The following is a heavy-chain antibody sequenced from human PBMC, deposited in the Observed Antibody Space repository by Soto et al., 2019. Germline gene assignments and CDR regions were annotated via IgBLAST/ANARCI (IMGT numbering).Heavy chain of an antibody. CDR3: ASGSTVTTIDY. Sequence: GSLRLSCAASGFTFSSYSMNWVRQAPGKGLEWVSSISSSSSYIYYADSVKGRFTISRDNAKNSLYLQMNSLRAEDTAVYYCASGSTVTTIDYWGQGTLVTVSS. CDR2: ISSSSSYI. D-gene: IGHD4-17*01. J-gene: IGHJ4*02. CDR1: GFTFSSYS. V-gene: IGHV3-21*01.